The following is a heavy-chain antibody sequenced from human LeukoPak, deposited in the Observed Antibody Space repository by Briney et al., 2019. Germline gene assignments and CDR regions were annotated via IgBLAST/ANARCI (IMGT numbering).Heavy chain of an antibody. V-gene: IGHV4-31*03. D-gene: IGHD1-26*01. Sequence: PSETLSLTCTVSGDSISCGVYYWSWIRQHPGTGLEWIGYIFYRGNTRYNPSLRSRITISVDTSKNQFSLKLASVTAADTAVYYCARTVGARTYYLDYWGQGTPVIVSP. CDR2: IFYRGNT. CDR3: ARTVGARTYYLDY. J-gene: IGHJ4*02. CDR1: GDSISCGVYY.